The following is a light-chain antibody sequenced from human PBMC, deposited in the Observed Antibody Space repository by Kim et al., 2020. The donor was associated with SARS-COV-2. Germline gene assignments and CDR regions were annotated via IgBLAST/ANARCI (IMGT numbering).Light chain of an antibody. Sequence: VSPGERATLSCRASQSVSSNLAWYQQKPGQAPRLLIYGASTRATGIPARFSGSGSGTEFTLTISSLQSEDFEVYYCQQYNNWPLYTFGQGTKLEI. J-gene: IGKJ2*01. V-gene: IGKV3D-15*01. CDR3: QQYNNWPLYT. CDR2: GAS. CDR1: QSVSSN.